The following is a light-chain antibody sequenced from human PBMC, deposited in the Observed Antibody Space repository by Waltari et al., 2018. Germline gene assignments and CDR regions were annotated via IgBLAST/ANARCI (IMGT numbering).Light chain of an antibody. V-gene: IGLV2-14*03. CDR1: SSDIGAYNY. Sequence: QSALTQPASVSGSPGQSLTISCTGTSSDIGAYNYVSWYQQHPGKAPKLIIYDVSSRPSGVSNRFSGAKSGNTASLAISGLQAEDEAEYYCSSYTSRSTLVFGGGTKLTVL. CDR3: SSYTSRSTLV. J-gene: IGLJ2*01. CDR2: DVS.